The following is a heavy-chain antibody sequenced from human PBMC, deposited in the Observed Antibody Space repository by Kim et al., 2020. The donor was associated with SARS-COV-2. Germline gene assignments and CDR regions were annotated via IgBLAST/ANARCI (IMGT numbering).Heavy chain of an antibody. Sequence: GGSLRLSCAASGFTFSSYGMHWVRQAPGKGLEWVAVISYDGSNKYYADSVKGRFTISRDNSKNTLYLQMNSLRAEDTAVYYCAKDSRAAGDGMDVWGQGTTVTVSS. CDR1: GFTFSSYG. J-gene: IGHJ6*02. CDR2: ISYDGSNK. D-gene: IGHD2-15*01. V-gene: IGHV3-30*18. CDR3: AKDSRAAGDGMDV.